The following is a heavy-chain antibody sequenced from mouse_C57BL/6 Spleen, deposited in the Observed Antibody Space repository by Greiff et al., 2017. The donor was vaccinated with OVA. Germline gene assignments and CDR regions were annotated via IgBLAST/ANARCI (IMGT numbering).Heavy chain of an antibody. CDR2: IDPEDGDT. CDR1: GFNIKDYY. Sequence: VQLQQSGAELVKPGASVKLSCTASGFNIKDYYMHWVKQRTEQGLEWIGRIDPEDGDTKYAPQFQGKATITADTSSNTAYLQLSSLTSEDTAVYYCARAYGSSYWYFDVWGTGTTVTVSS. D-gene: IGHD1-1*01. CDR3: ARAYGSSYWYFDV. V-gene: IGHV14-2*01. J-gene: IGHJ1*03.